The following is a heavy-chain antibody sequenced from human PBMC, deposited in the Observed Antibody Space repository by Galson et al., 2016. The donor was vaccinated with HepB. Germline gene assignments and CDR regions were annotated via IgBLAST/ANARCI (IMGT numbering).Heavy chain of an antibody. J-gene: IGHJ6*02. V-gene: IGHV4-59*02. CDR1: GGSVTSYY. Sequence: LSLTCTVSGGSVTSYYWSWIRQPPGKGLEWIGFIHYSGHTNNSPSLKSRVTLSVDMSKNQLSLRLSSVTAADTAVYYCATTHITLRPGYNGMDVWGQGTAVTVSS. D-gene: IGHD2-21*01. CDR3: ATTHITLRPGYNGMDV. CDR2: IHYSGHT.